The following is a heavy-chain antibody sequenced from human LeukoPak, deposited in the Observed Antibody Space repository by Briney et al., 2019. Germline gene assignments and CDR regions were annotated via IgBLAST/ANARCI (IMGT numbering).Heavy chain of an antibody. CDR1: GGTFSSYA. Sequence: RGWVKGSCKASGGTFSSYAFSRLRQPPARGREWMGGIIPICETANYAQKFQGRVTITADESTSTTNMELCSLRSEDTGVYYCARGGSYRYFDYWGQGTLVTVSS. CDR3: ARGGSYRYFDY. CDR2: IIPICETA. D-gene: IGHD1-26*01. J-gene: IGHJ4*02. V-gene: IGHV1-69*01.